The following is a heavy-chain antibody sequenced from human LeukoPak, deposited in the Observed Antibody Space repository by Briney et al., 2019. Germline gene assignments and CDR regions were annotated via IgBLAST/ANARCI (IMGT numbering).Heavy chain of an antibody. D-gene: IGHD2-2*01. V-gene: IGHV3-33*01. J-gene: IGHJ5*02. CDR3: ARDWGTMTGTYQLLPFDP. CDR1: GFTFSSYG. Sequence: GGSLRLSCAASGFTFSSYGMHWVRQAPGKGLEWVAVIWYDGSNKYYADSVKGRFTISRDNSKNTLYLQMNSLRAEDTAVYYCARDWGTMTGTYQLLPFDPWGQGTLVTVSS. CDR2: IWYDGSNK.